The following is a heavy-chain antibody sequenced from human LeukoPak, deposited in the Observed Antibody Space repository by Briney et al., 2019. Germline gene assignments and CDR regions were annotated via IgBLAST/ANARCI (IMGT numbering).Heavy chain of an antibody. CDR1: GYTFTSYG. CDR3: AREGIAAAEDWFDP. V-gene: IGHV1-18*01. Sequence: ASVKVSCKASGYTFTSYGISWVRQAPGQGLEWMGWISAYNGNTNYAQKLQGRVTMTRDTSTSTVYMELSSLRSEDTAVYYCAREGIAAAEDWFDPWGQGTLVTVSS. J-gene: IGHJ5*02. CDR2: ISAYNGNT. D-gene: IGHD6-13*01.